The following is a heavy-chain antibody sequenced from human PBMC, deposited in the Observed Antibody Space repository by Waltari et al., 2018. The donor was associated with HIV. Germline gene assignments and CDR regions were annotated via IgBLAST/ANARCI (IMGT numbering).Heavy chain of an antibody. D-gene: IGHD1-26*01. CDR3: ARDQVGASDTGWFDP. CDR1: GYTFTGYY. J-gene: IGHJ5*02. V-gene: IGHV1-2*02. Sequence: QVQLVQSGAEVKKPGASVKVSCKASGYTFTGYYMHWVRQAPGQGLEWMGGINPNRGGTNYAQKFQGRVTMTRETSISTAYMELSRLRSDDTAVYYCARDQVGASDTGWFDPWGQGTLVTVSS. CDR2: INPNRGGT.